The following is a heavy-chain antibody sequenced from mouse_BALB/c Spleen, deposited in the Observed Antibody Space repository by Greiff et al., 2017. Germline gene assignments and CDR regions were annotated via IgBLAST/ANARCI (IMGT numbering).Heavy chain of an antibody. CDR3: TSGGKRDY. CDR2: IYPSDSYT. J-gene: IGHJ2*01. Sequence: VQLQQPGAELVRPGASVKLSCKASGYTFTSYWINWVKQRPGQGLEWIGNIYPSDSYTNYNQKFKDKATLTVDKSSSTAYMQLSSPTSEDSAVYYCTSGGKRDYWGQGTTLTVSS. V-gene: IGHV1-69*02. CDR1: GYTFTSYW. D-gene: IGHD2-1*01.